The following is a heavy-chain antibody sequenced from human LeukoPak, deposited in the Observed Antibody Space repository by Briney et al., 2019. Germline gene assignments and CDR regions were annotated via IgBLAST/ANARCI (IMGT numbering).Heavy chain of an antibody. CDR2: ISAYNGNT. Sequence: GASVKVSCKAAGYTFTSYGISWGRQAPGQGLEWMGWISAYNGNTNYAQKLQGRVTMTTDTSTSTAYMELRSLRSDDTAVYYCARDGAGYCSSTSCPRFDYWGQGTLVTVSS. J-gene: IGHJ4*02. CDR3: ARDGAGYCSSTSCPRFDY. D-gene: IGHD2-2*01. V-gene: IGHV1-18*04. CDR1: GYTFTSYG.